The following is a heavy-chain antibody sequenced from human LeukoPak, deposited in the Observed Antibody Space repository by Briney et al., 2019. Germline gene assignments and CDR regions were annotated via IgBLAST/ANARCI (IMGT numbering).Heavy chain of an antibody. D-gene: IGHD6-19*01. J-gene: IGHJ4*02. CDR1: GFTFSSYG. CDR2: ISYDGSNK. CDR3: AKEVRQWLVDYFDY. Sequence: GGTLRLSCAASGFTFSSYGMHWVRQAPGKGLEWVAVISYDGSNKYYADSVKGRFTISRDNSKNTLYLQMNSLRAEDTAVYYCAKEVRQWLVDYFDYWGQGTLVTAST. V-gene: IGHV3-30*18.